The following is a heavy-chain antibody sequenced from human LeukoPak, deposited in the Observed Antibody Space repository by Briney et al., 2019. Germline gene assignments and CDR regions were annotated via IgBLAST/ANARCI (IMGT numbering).Heavy chain of an antibody. D-gene: IGHD6-13*01. CDR2: IYYSGST. V-gene: IGHV4-59*01. Sequence: LFFSCTASGGFICCCFWSWLRKPPGKVLEWIGYIYYSGSTNYNPSLKSRVTISVDTSKNQFSLKLTSVTAADTAVYFCAKEAAAGFDYWGQGILVTVSS. J-gene: IGHJ4*02. CDR1: GGFICCCF. CDR3: AKEAAAGFDY.